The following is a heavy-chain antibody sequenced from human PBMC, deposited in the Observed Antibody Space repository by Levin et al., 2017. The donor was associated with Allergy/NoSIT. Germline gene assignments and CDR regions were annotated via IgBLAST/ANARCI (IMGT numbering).Heavy chain of an antibody. CDR2: INNDGSST. D-gene: IGHD2-2*01. CDR1: GFTFSRRW. Sequence: RAGGSLRLSCAASGFTFSRRWMHWVRQAPGKGLEWVSQINNDGSSTNYADSVKGRFTISRDNARNTLFLQISNLRAEDTAVYYCARGDCSATSCLGYWGQGTLVTVSS. V-gene: IGHV3-74*01. J-gene: IGHJ4*02. CDR3: ARGDCSATSCLGY.